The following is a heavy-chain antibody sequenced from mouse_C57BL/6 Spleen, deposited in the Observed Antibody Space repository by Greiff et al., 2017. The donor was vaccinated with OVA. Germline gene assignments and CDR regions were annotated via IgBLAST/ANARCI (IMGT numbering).Heavy chain of an antibody. V-gene: IGHV1-22*01. CDR3: AREGLIITTVVPYAMDY. Sequence: VQLQQSGPELVKPGASVKMSCKASGYTFTDYNMHWVKQSHGKSLEWIGYINPNNGGTSYNQKFKGKATLTVNKSSSTAYMELRSLTSEDSAVYYCAREGLIITTVVPYAMDYWGQGTSVTVSS. J-gene: IGHJ4*01. D-gene: IGHD1-1*01. CDR2: INPNNGGT. CDR1: GYTFTDYN.